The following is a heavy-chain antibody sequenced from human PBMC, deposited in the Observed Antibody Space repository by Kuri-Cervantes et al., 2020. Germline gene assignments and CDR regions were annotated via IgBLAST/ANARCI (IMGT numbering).Heavy chain of an antibody. Sequence: LRLSCTVSGGSISSGGYYWSWIRQHPGKGLEWIGYIYYSGSTYYNPSLKSRVTISVDTSKNQFSLKLSSVTAADTAVYYCARDLGQLWVSWGQGTLVTVSS. CDR1: GGSISSGGYY. J-gene: IGHJ4*02. V-gene: IGHV4-31*03. CDR3: ARDLGQLWVS. CDR2: IYYSGST. D-gene: IGHD5-18*01.